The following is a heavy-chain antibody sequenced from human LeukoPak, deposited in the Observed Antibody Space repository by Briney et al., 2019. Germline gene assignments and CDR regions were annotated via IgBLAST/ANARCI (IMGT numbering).Heavy chain of an antibody. J-gene: IGHJ4*02. CDR3: TAPDFLDY. CDR1: GFTFSTFW. V-gene: IGHV3-49*04. D-gene: IGHD1-14*01. CDR2: IRSKAYGGTA. Sequence: PGGSLRLSCATSGFTFSTFWMHWVRQAPGKGLGWVGVIRSKAYGGTAEYAASVKGRFTISRDDSKSIAYLQMSSLKTEDTAVYYCTAPDFLDYWGQGTLVTVSS.